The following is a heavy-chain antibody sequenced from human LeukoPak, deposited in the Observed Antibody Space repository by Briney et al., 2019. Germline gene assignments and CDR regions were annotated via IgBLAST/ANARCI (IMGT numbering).Heavy chain of an antibody. CDR3: ARGFKAAAKY. CDR2: MNPNSGNT. Sequence: ASVKVSCKASGYTFTSYGISWVRQAPGQGLEWMGWMNPNSGNTGYAQKFQGRVTMTRNTSISTAYMELSSLRSEDTAVYYCARGFKAAAKYWGQGTLVTVSS. V-gene: IGHV1-8*02. J-gene: IGHJ4*02. D-gene: IGHD6-13*01. CDR1: GYTFTSYG.